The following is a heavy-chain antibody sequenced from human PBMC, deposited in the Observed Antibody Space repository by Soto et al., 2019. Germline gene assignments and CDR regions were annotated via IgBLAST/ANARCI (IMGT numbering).Heavy chain of an antibody. V-gene: IGHV3-30-3*01. J-gene: IGHJ5*01. CDR1: GFTFSSYA. CDR2: MSYDGSNE. Sequence: QVQLVESGGGVVQPGKSLRLSCAASGFTFSSYALHWVRQAPGKGLEWVAVMSYDGSNEYADSVKGRFTISRDNFKNTLYMQMSSLRTDDTAVYYCARYPTSPEYRYSVRFRDNTFDSWVQGTIVTFSS. CDR3: ARYPTSPEYRYSVRFRDNTFDS. D-gene: IGHD1-26*01.